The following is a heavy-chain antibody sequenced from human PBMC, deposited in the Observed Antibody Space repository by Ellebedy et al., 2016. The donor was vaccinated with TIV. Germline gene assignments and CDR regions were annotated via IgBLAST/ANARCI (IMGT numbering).Heavy chain of an antibody. D-gene: IGHD1-20*01. J-gene: IGHJ3*02. CDR2: IYYSGSA. V-gene: IGHV4-30-4*01. Sequence: MPSETLSLTCTVPGGSINSGDYYWSWIRQPPGKGLEWVGYIYYSGSAYYNSSLKGRVKISVDRSKKQISLELNSVTAADTAVYFCARGITGNAFDSWGQGTMVTVSS. CDR3: ARGITGNAFDS. CDR1: GGSINSGDYY.